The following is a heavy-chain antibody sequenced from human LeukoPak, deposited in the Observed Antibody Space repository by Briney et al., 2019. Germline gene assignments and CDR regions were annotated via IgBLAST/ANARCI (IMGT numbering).Heavy chain of an antibody. CDR2: IRYDGSNK. D-gene: IGHD6-13*01. CDR1: GFTFSSYG. Sequence: GGSLRLSCAASGFTFSSYGMHWVRQAPGKGLEWVAFIRYDGSNKYYADSVKGRFTISRDNSKNTLYLQMNSLRAEDTAVYYCAKLIGIAAAGVLFDYWGQGTLVTVSS. V-gene: IGHV3-30*02. J-gene: IGHJ4*02. CDR3: AKLIGIAAAGVLFDY.